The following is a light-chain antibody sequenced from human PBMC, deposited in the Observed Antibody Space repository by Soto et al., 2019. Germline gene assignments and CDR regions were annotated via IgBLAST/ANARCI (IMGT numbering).Light chain of an antibody. V-gene: IGKV3-15*01. Sequence: EIMMTQSPSTLSVSPGERATLSCRASQSVNRNLACYQQKPGQSPRLLIYAASTRATGIPVRFSGSGSETDFTLTISSLQSEDFSVIYCQQYNNWWTFSQGTKVEI. CDR1: QSVNRN. CDR3: QQYNNWWT. J-gene: IGKJ1*01. CDR2: AAS.